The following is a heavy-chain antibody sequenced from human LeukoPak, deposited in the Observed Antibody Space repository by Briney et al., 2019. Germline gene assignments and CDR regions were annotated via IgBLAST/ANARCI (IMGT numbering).Heavy chain of an antibody. CDR1: GHTFTDYW. D-gene: IGHD5-24*01. CDR2: IYPGDSDT. Sequence: GESLKISCKGSGHTFTDYWIGWVRQMPGKGLEWMGIIYPGDSDTRYSPSFQGQVTISADKPISTAYLQWSSLKAADTAMYYCARQSDGYKFDIWGQGTMVTVSS. V-gene: IGHV5-51*01. CDR3: ARQSDGYKFDI. J-gene: IGHJ3*02.